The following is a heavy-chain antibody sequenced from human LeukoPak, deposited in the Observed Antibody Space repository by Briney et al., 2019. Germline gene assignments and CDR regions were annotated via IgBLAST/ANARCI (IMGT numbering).Heavy chain of an antibody. D-gene: IGHD4-17*01. J-gene: IGHJ4*02. V-gene: IGHV4-59*08. CDR2: IYYSGST. Sequence: SETLSLTCTVSGGSISSYYWSWIRQPPGKGLEWIGYIYYSGSTNYNPSLKSRVTISVDTSKNQFSLKLSSVTAADTAVYYCASLDTTVTLFDYWGQGTLVTVPS. CDR1: GGSISSYY. CDR3: ASLDTTVTLFDY.